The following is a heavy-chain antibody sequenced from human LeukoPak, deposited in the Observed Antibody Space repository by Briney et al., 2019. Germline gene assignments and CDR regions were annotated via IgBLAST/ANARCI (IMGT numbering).Heavy chain of an antibody. CDR1: GFTFSSYA. D-gene: IGHD4-17*01. CDR3: ARGRSVTGHYYYYMDV. V-gene: IGHV3-64*01. J-gene: IGHJ6*03. Sequence: GGSLRLSCAASGFTFSSYAMHWVRQAPGKGLEYVSAISSNGGSTYYANSVKGRFTISRDNSKNTLYLQMGGLRAEDMAVYYCARGRSVTGHYYYYMDVWGKGTTVTISS. CDR2: ISSNGGST.